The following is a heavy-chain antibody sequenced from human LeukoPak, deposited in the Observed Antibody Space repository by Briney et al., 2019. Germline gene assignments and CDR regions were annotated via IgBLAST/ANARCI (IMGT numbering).Heavy chain of an antibody. Sequence: ASVTVSCTASGYTFTSYGISWVRQAPGQGLEWMGWISAYNGNTNYAQKLQGRVTMTTDTSTSTAYMELRSLRSDDTAVYYCARGGGEQWLVRRYYFDYWGQGTLVTVSS. CDR1: GYTFTSYG. CDR2: ISAYNGNT. CDR3: ARGGGEQWLVRRYYFDY. D-gene: IGHD6-19*01. V-gene: IGHV1-18*04. J-gene: IGHJ4*02.